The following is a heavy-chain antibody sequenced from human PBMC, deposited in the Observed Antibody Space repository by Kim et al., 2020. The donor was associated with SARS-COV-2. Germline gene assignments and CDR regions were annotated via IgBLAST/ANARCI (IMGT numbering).Heavy chain of an antibody. CDR3: AGSLTREYGFIFYYFMDV. J-gene: IGHJ6*03. CDR2: LYSGGDT. Sequence: GGSLRLSCEVSGFNVSNTYMSWVRQAPGKGLEWVSVLYSGGDTHYADSVQGRFSISRDNSKNKLYLQMNTLRAEDTAAYFCAGSLTREYGFIFYYFMDVWGTGTTVTVSS. CDR1: GFNVSNTY. D-gene: IGHD3-9*01. V-gene: IGHV3-66*01.